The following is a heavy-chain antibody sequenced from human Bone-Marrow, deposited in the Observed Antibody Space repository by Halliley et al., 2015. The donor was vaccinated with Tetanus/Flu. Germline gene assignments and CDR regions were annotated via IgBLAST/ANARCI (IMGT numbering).Heavy chain of an antibody. Sequence: KGLEWASYIRGRGGTTYYADSVKGRFTISRDNAKKSLFLQMNSLRGEDTAVYYCARDLRGAPDYWGQGTLVTVSS. J-gene: IGHJ4*02. CDR2: IRGRGGTT. V-gene: IGHV3-48*03. CDR3: ARDLRGAPDY.